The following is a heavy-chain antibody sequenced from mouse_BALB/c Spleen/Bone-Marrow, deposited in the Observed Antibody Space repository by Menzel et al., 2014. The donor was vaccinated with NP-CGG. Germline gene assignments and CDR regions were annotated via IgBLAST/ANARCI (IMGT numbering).Heavy chain of an antibody. V-gene: IGHV1-53*01. Sequence: QVQLQQSGAEMVKAGASVKLSCKASGDIFTSYYMYWVKQRPGQGLEWIGGINPNNSGTNFNEKFKSEATLTVDKSSSTAYMELSSLTSEDFAVHYCARGRYDSDGWYFDVWGAGTTVTVSS. CDR1: GDIFTSYY. D-gene: IGHD2-4*01. CDR3: ARGRYDSDGWYFDV. J-gene: IGHJ1*01. CDR2: INPNNSGT.